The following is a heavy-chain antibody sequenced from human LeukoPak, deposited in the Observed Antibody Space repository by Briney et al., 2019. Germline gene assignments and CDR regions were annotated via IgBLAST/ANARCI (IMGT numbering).Heavy chain of an antibody. CDR1: GGSISSGGYY. J-gene: IGHJ3*02. D-gene: IGHD4-23*01. Sequence: PSETLSLTCTVSGGSISSGGYYWSWIRQPPGKGLEWIGYIYHSGSTYYNPSLKSRVTISVDRSKNQFSLKLSSVTAADTAVCYCARDYYGGNSGGAFDIWGQGTMVTVSS. CDR2: IYHSGST. V-gene: IGHV4-30-2*01. CDR3: ARDYYGGNSGGAFDI.